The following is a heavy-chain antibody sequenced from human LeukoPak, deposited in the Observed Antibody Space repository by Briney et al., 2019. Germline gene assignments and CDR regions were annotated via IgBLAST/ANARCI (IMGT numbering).Heavy chain of an antibody. CDR1: GFTFTSCS. J-gene: IGHJ4*02. D-gene: IGHD1-26*01. V-gene: IGHV3-23*01. CDR3: AKGGKWDVTPFDY. CDR2: ISGGGGST. Sequence: GGSLRLSCAASGFTFTSCSMNWVRQAPGKGLEWVSTISGGGGSTYYADSVKGRFTISRDNSKNTLYLQVKSLRAEDTAVYYCAKGGKWDVTPFDYWGQGTLVTVSS.